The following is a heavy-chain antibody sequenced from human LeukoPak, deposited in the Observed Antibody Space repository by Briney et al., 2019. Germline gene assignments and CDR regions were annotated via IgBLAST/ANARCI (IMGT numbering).Heavy chain of an antibody. J-gene: IGHJ4*02. CDR3: ARGRWIYDY. CDR1: GGSFSGYY. Sequence: ASETLSLTCAVYGGSFSGYYWSWIRQPPGKGLEWIGGINHSGSTNYNPSLKSRVTISVDTSKNQFSLKLSSVTAADTAVYYCARGRWIYDYWGQGTLVTVSS. V-gene: IGHV4-34*01. CDR2: INHSGST. D-gene: IGHD1-7*01.